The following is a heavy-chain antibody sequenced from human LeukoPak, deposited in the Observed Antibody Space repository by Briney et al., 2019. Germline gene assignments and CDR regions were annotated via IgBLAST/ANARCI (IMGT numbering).Heavy chain of an antibody. V-gene: IGHV3-48*02. CDR2: ISSDRTTI. J-gene: IGHJ4*02. CDR1: GFTFSSYS. CDR3: AGQKGMDY. Sequence: GGSLRLSCAASGFTFSSYSMNWVRQAPGKGLEWVSSISSDRTTIFYADSVKGRFTISRDNAQNSLYLQMNSLRDEDTAVYYCAGQKGMDYWGQGTLVIVSS.